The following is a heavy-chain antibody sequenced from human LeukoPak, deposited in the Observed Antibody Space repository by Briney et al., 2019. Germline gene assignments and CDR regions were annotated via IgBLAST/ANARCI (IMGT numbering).Heavy chain of an antibody. D-gene: IGHD4-23*01. Sequence: SETLSLTCTVSGGSISSYYWSWIRQPPGKGLEWIGYIYHSGSTDYNPSLKSRVTISVDTSKSQFSLKLTSVTAADTAVYYCATLTTVVTAHYFDYWGQGTLVTVSS. J-gene: IGHJ4*02. V-gene: IGHV4-4*09. CDR3: ATLTTVVTAHYFDY. CDR1: GGSISSYY. CDR2: IYHSGST.